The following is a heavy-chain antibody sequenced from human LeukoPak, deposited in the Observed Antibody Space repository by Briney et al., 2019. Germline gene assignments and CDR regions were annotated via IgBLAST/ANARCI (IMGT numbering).Heavy chain of an antibody. V-gene: IGHV3-7*03. D-gene: IGHD6-19*01. Sequence: GGSLRLSCAASGFTFNSYTMNWVRQAPGKGLEWVANIKQDGSEKYYVDSVKGRFTISRDNAKNSLYLQMNSLRAEDTAVYYCARDPGRDSSGWSEYFQHWGQGTLVTVSS. CDR2: IKQDGSEK. CDR1: GFTFNSYT. J-gene: IGHJ1*01. CDR3: ARDPGRDSSGWSEYFQH.